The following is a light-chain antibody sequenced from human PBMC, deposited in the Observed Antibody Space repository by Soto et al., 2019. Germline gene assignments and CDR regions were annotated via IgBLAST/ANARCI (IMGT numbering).Light chain of an antibody. CDR1: QTVNSDY. CDR3: QHYDGSPRT. CDR2: GVF. J-gene: IGKJ2*01. V-gene: IGKV3-20*01. Sequence: ETVLTQSPGTVSLSPGERATLSCTTSQTVNSDYLAWYQQKPGQAPRLLIYGVFNRATGIPDRFSGSGSGTYFTPTISGLEPEDSAVYYCQHYDGSPRTSGQGTNLEI.